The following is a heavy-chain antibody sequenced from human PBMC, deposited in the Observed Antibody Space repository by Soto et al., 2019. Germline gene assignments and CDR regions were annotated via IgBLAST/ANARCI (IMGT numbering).Heavy chain of an antibody. J-gene: IGHJ4*02. D-gene: IGHD2-8*01. Sequence: QVQLVESGGGVVQPGRSLRLSCAASGFTFSSYAMHWVRQAPGKGLEWVAVISYDGSNKYYADSVKGRFTISRDNSKNTLYLQMNSLRAEDTAVYYCARDFRNPSNGVCYMCGVPTYWGQGTLVTVSS. CDR1: GFTFSSYA. CDR2: ISYDGSNK. CDR3: ARDFRNPSNGVCYMCGVPTY. V-gene: IGHV3-30-3*01.